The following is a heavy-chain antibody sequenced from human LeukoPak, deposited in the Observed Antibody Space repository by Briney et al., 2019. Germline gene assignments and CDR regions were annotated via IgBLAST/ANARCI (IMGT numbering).Heavy chain of an antibody. V-gene: IGHV3-7*01. D-gene: IGHD3-22*01. J-gene: IGHJ3*02. CDR1: GFTFSSYW. Sequence: PGGSLRLSCAASGFTFSSYWMSWVRQAPGKGLEWVANIKQDGSEKYYVDSVKGRFTISRDNAKNSLYLQMNSLRAEDTAVYYCARLYYYDSSGYYPPPAAFDIWGQGTMVTVSS. CDR3: ARLYYYDSSGYYPPPAAFDI. CDR2: IKQDGSEK.